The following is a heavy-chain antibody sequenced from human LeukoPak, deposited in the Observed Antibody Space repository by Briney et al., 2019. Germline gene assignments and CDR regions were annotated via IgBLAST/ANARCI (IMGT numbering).Heavy chain of an antibody. CDR2: IVVGSGNT. V-gene: IGHV1-58*01. J-gene: IGHJ4*02. Sequence: SVKVSCKASGFTFTSSAVQWVRQARGQRLEWIGWIVVGSGNTNYAQKFQERVTITRDMSTSTAYMEPSSLRSEDTAVYYCAAARRELRYFDWSPDYWGQGTLVTVSS. D-gene: IGHD3-9*01. CDR1: GFTFTSSA. CDR3: AAARRELRYFDWSPDY.